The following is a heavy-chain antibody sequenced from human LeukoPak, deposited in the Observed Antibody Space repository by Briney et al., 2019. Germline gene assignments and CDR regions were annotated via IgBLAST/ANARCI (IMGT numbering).Heavy chain of an antibody. V-gene: IGHV3-9*01. Sequence: PSRSLRLSCAASGFTFDDYAMHWVRQAPGKGLEWVSGISWNSGSIGYADSVKGRFTISRDNAKNSLYLQMNSLRAEDTALYYCAKESGYSYAVDYWGQGTLVTVSS. J-gene: IGHJ4*02. D-gene: IGHD5-18*01. CDR1: GFTFDDYA. CDR2: ISWNSGSI. CDR3: AKESGYSYAVDY.